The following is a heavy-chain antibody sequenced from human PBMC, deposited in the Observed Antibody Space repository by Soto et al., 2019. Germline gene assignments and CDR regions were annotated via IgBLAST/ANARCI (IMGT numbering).Heavy chain of an antibody. V-gene: IGHV1-18*04. J-gene: IGHJ5*02. CDR2: ISAYNGNT. CDR1: GYTFTSYA. CDR3: ARARYCSSTSCYKEGWFDP. Sequence: APVKVSCKASGYTFTSYAISWVRQATGQGVEWMGWISAYNGNTNYAQKLQGRVTMTTDTSTSTAYMELRSLRSDDTAGYYCARARYCSSTSCYKEGWFDPWGQGTLVPSPQ. D-gene: IGHD2-2*02.